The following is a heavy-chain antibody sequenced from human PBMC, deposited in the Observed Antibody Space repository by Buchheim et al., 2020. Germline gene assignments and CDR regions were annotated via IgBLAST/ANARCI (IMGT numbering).Heavy chain of an antibody. D-gene: IGHD3-10*01. Sequence: QVQLVKSGGGVVQPGRSLRLSCAASGFTFSSYAMHWVRQAPGKGLEWVAVISYDGSNKYYADSVKGRFTISRDNSKNTLYLQMNSLRAEDTAVYYCARESFGGPFDYWGQGTL. CDR1: GFTFSSYA. J-gene: IGHJ4*02. V-gene: IGHV3-30*04. CDR2: ISYDGSNK. CDR3: ARESFGGPFDY.